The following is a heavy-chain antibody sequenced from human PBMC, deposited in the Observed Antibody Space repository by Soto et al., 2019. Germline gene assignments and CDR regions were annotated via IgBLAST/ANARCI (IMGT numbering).Heavy chain of an antibody. D-gene: IGHD3-22*01. CDR3: TTDSYFTLKLVRFDY. CDR2: ISYRGST. V-gene: IGHV4-59*11. CDR1: AGTISNHD. J-gene: IGHJ4*01. Sequence: PSETLPLTYTVSAGTISNHDGSWILQPPGKGLEWIGYISYRGSTTYNPSLKSRVTISVDTSKNQFSLKLRSVTAADTAVYYCTTDSYFTLKLVRFDYWGLGTLVTVAS.